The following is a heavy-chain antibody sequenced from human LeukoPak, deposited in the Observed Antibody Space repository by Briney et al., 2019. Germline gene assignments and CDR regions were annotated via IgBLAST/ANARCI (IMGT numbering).Heavy chain of an antibody. CDR2: IYTSGST. J-gene: IGHJ5*02. V-gene: IGHV4-4*07. CDR3: ARGGSTWYVGWFDP. CDR1: GGSISTYY. Sequence: SETLSLTCTVSGGSISTYYWSWIWQPAGKGLEWIGLIYTSGSTNYNPSLKSRVTMSLDTSKNQFSLRLSSVTAADTAVYYCARGGSTWYVGWFDPWGQGTLVTVSS. D-gene: IGHD6-13*01.